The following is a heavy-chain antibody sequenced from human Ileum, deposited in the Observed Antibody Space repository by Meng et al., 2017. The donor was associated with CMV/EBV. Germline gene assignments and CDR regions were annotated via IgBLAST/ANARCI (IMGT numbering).Heavy chain of an antibody. CDR3: ARWSGNCSSTSCRYYFDY. CDR2: IKSDGSST. J-gene: IGHJ4*02. V-gene: IGHV3-74*01. D-gene: IGHD2-2*01. Sequence: GESLKISCAASGFTFSSYWMHWVRQAPGKGLVWVSRIKSDGSSTSYADSVKGRFTIPRDNAKNTLYLQMNSLRAEDTAVYYCARWSGNCSSTSCRYYFDYWGQGTLVTVSS. CDR1: GFTFSSYW.